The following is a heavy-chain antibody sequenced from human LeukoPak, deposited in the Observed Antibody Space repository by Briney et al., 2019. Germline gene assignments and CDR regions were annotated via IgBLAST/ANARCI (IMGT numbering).Heavy chain of an antibody. CDR2: INPNSGGT. CDR3: ARDSDTAVWSGAFDI. J-gene: IGHJ3*02. CDR1: GYTFTGYY. Sequence: SVNVSCKASGYTFTGYYMHWVRQGPGQGLEWMGLINPNSGGTNYAQKFQGRVTMTRDTSISTAYMELSRLRSDDTAVYYCARDSDTAVWSGAFDIWGQGTMVTVSS. V-gene: IGHV1-2*02. D-gene: IGHD5-18*01.